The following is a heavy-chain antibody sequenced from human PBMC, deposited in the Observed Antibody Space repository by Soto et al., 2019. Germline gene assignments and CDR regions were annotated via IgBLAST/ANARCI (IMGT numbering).Heavy chain of an antibody. CDR2: INPSGGST. D-gene: IGHD3-22*01. CDR1: GYTFTSYY. J-gene: IGHJ4*02. V-gene: IGHV1-46*01. CDR3: ARESREYYDSSGSPGFDY. Sequence: ASVKVSCKASGYTFTSYYMHWVRQAPGQGLEWMGIINPSGGSTSYAQKFQGRVTMTRDTSTSTVYMELSSLRSEDTAVYYCARESREYYDSSGSPGFDYWGQGTLVTVS.